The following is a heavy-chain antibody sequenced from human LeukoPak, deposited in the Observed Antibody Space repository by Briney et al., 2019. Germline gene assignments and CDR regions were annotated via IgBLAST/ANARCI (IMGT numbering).Heavy chain of an antibody. J-gene: IGHJ6*03. CDR2: IRYDGSNK. CDR3: AKGRTASRKNNVVVVPAAMNPHYMDV. Sequence: GGSLRLSCAASGFTFSSYGMHWVRQAPGKGLDWVAFIRYDGSNKYYADSVKGRFTISRDSSKNTLYLQMNSLRAEDTAVYYCAKGRTASRKNNVVVVPAAMNPHYMDVWGKGTTVTVSS. V-gene: IGHV3-30*02. D-gene: IGHD2-2*01. CDR1: GFTFSSYG.